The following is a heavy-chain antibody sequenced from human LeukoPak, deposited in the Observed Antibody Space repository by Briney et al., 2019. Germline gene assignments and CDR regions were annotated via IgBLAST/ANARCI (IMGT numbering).Heavy chain of an antibody. CDR1: GGSISSYY. D-gene: IGHD3-10*01. J-gene: IGHJ4*02. CDR3: ARHIYGSDYFDY. CDR2: LHYSGST. V-gene: IGHV4-59*01. Sequence: SETLSLTCTVSGGSISSYYWSWIRQPPGKGLEWLGYLHYSGSTNYNPSLKSRVTISVDTSKNQFSLILTSVTAADTAVYYCARHIYGSDYFDYRGQGTLVTVSS.